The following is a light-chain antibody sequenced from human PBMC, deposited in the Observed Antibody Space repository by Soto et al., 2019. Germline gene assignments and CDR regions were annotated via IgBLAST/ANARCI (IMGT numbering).Light chain of an antibody. Sequence: EIVLTQSPGTLSLSPGERATLSCRASQSVSSDSLAWYQQRPGQAPRLLIYAASSRATGIPDGFSGSGSGTDFTLTISRLAPEDFALYFCQQYSDSLGTFGQGTKVEI. J-gene: IGKJ1*01. CDR3: QQYSDSLGT. CDR2: AAS. V-gene: IGKV3-20*01. CDR1: QSVSSDS.